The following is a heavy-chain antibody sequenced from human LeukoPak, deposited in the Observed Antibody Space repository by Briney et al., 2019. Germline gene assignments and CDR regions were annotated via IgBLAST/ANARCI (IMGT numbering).Heavy chain of an antibody. V-gene: IGHV4-59*01. Sequence: SETLSLTCTASGGYISGYYWSWIRQPPGKGLEWIGYIYYSGSTNYNPSLKSRVTISVDTSKNQFSLKLSSVTAADTAVYYCARVGGSGSYYRNWFDPWGQGTLVTVSS. CDR1: GGYISGYY. D-gene: IGHD3-10*01. CDR3: ARVGGSGSYYRNWFDP. J-gene: IGHJ5*02. CDR2: IYYSGST.